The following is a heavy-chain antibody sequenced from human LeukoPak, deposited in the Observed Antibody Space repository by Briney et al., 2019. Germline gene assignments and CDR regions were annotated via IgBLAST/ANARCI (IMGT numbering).Heavy chain of an antibody. V-gene: IGHV3-30-3*01. CDR2: ISYDGSNK. CDR1: GFTFSSYA. Sequence: GGSLRLSCAASGFTFSSYAMHWVRQAPGKGLEWVAVISYDGSNKYYADSVKGRFTISRDNSKNTLYLQMNSLRAEDTAVYYCARAESYCSGGSCYSFFWGYYFDYWGQGTLVTVSS. D-gene: IGHD2-15*01. CDR3: ARAESYCSGGSCYSFFWGYYFDY. J-gene: IGHJ4*02.